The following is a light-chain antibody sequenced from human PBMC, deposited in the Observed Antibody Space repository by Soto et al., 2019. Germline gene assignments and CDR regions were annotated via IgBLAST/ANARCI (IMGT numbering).Light chain of an antibody. CDR3: QKHDNSPLT. V-gene: IGKV1-27*01. Sequence: DIQMTQSPSSLSASVGDRVTIACRASQGIGNHLSWYQQKPGKVPKLLIYTSSTLQSGVPSRFSGSGSGTEFTLTISSLQPEDVATYYCQKHDNSPLTFGGGDQGGYQ. J-gene: IGKJ4*01. CDR1: QGIGNH. CDR2: TSS.